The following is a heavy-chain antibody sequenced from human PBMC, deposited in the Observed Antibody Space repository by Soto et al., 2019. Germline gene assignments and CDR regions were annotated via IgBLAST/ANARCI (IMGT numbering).Heavy chain of an antibody. D-gene: IGHD3-10*01. CDR1: GYIFANYP. V-gene: IGHV1-3*01. CDR3: ARVVRHVYGSGDHWFDP. CDR2: INPGNGNT. J-gene: IGHJ5*02. Sequence: QVQLVQSGAEMKRPGASVTVSCTASGYIFANYPIQWVRQAPGQGLEWMGWINPGNGNTKYSKKFQGRLTITRDTSVNTIYIELSSLTSKDTAMYYCARVVRHVYGSGDHWFDPWGQGTLVTVSS.